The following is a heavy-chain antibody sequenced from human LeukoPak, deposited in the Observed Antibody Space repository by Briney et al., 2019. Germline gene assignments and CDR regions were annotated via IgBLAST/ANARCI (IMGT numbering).Heavy chain of an antibody. J-gene: IGHJ6*02. CDR3: ARGGYDVSYYYYYGMDV. V-gene: IGHV3-48*03. D-gene: IGHD2-15*01. CDR1: GFTFNIYE. Sequence: GGSLRLSCAASGFTFNIYEMNWVRQAPGKGLEWVSYISSSSSTMFYADSVKGRFTISRDNAKNSLYLQMSSLRAEDTAVYYCARGGYDVSYYYYYGMDVWGQGTTVTVSS. CDR2: ISSSSSTM.